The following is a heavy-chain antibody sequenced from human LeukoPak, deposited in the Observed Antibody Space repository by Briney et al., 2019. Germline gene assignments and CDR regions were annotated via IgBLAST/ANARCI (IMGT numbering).Heavy chain of an antibody. D-gene: IGHD3-22*01. CDR2: IHHSGST. J-gene: IGHJ4*02. V-gene: IGHV4-38-2*02. CDR1: GYSISSSYS. Sequence: PSETLSLTCTVSGYSISSSYSWGWIRQPPEKGLEWIGSIHHSGSTDYNPSLKSRVTISLDTSKNQFSLKLSSVTAADTAVYYCARGGSGYYYVYFDYWGQGTLVTVSS. CDR3: ARGGSGYYYVYFDY.